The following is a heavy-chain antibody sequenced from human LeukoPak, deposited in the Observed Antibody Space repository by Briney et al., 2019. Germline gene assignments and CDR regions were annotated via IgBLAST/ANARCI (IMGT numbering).Heavy chain of an antibody. CDR1: GFTVSSNY. CDR2: IYSGGST. CDR3: ARGTVMAHFDY. D-gene: IGHD5-24*01. J-gene: IGHJ4*02. V-gene: IGHV3-53*04. Sequence: GGSLRLSCAASGFTVSSNYMSWVRQAPGKGLEWVSVIYSGGSTYYADSVKGRFTISRHNSKNTLYLRMNSLRAEDTAVYYCARGTVMAHFDYWGQGTLVTVSS.